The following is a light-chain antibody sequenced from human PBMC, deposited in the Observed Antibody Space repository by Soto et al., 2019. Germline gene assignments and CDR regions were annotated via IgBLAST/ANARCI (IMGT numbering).Light chain of an antibody. CDR1: QSVRSSY. CDR3: QQYGGSPIT. Sequence: VLTQSPGTLSLSPGERATLSCRASQSVRSSYLAWYQQRPGQAPRLLISDASNRATGIPDRFSGSGSGTDFTLTISRLEPEDFALYYCQQYGGSPITFGQGTRLEIK. J-gene: IGKJ5*01. V-gene: IGKV3-20*01. CDR2: DAS.